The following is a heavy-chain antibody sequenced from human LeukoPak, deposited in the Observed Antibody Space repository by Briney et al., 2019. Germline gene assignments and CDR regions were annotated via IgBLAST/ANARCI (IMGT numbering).Heavy chain of an antibody. V-gene: IGHV4-4*02. J-gene: IGHJ4*02. CDR1: GGPISNSNW. Sequence: SGPLSLTCAVSGGPISNSNWWGWVRQPPGTGLEWIGEIYHSGSTNYNPSLKSRVTHSIDKSKNQFPLKLSSVNAADTAVYYRAKRYSCGSKDFDYWGQGTLVPVSS. CDR3: AKRYSCGSKDFDY. CDR2: IYHSGST. D-gene: IGHD5-18*01.